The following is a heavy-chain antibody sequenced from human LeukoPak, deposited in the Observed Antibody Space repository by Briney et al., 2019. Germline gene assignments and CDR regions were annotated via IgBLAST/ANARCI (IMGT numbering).Heavy chain of an antibody. D-gene: IGHD1-20*01. J-gene: IGHJ4*02. CDR1: GFTFSSYS. Sequence: GGSLRLSCAASGFTFSSYSMNWVRQAPGKGLEWVAVISYDGSNKYYADSVKGRFTISRDNSKNTLYLQMNSLRAEDTAVYYCARDLDNWNDDLDYWGQGTLVTVS. V-gene: IGHV3-30*03. CDR2: ISYDGSNK. CDR3: ARDLDNWNDDLDY.